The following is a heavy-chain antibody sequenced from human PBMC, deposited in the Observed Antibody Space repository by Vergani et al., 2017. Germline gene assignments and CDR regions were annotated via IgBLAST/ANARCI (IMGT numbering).Heavy chain of an antibody. J-gene: IGHJ6*02. CDR2: ISYDGGNK. Sequence: QVQLVESGGGVVQPGGSLRLSCAASGFTFSSYGMHWVRQAPGKGLEWVAVISYDGGNKYYADSVKGRFTISRDNSKNTLYLQMNSLRAEDTAVYYCAKDPSSPTVTSDYYYYYGMDVWGQGTTVTVSS. D-gene: IGHD4-11*01. V-gene: IGHV3-30*18. CDR1: GFTFSSYG. CDR3: AKDPSSPTVTSDYYYYYGMDV.